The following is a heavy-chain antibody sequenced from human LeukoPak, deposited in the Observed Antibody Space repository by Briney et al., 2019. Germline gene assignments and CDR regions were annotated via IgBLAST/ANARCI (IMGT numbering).Heavy chain of an antibody. Sequence: SVKVSCKASGGTFSSYAISWVRQAPGQGLEWMGRIIPILGIANYAQKFQGRVTITADKSTSTAYMELSSLRSEDTSVYYCARGTRLRYFDYDAFDIWGQGTMVTVSS. V-gene: IGHV1-69*04. J-gene: IGHJ3*02. CDR3: ARGTRLRYFDYDAFDI. D-gene: IGHD3-9*01. CDR1: GGTFSSYA. CDR2: IIPILGIA.